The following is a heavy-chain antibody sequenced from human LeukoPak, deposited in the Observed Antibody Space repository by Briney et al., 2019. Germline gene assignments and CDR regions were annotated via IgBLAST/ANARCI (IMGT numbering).Heavy chain of an antibody. CDR1: GGSISSYY. Sequence: SETLSLTCTVSGGSISSYYWNWIRQPPGKGLEWFGNIYYTGSTNYNPSLKSRVTISVDTSKNQFSLKLSSVTAADTAVYYCARGTVVTPFDYWGQGTLVTVSS. V-gene: IGHV4-59*01. D-gene: IGHD4-23*01. CDR3: ARGTVVTPFDY. J-gene: IGHJ4*02. CDR2: IYYTGST.